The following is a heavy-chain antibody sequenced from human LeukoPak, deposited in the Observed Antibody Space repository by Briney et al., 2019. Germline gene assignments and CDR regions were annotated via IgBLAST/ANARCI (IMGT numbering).Heavy chain of an antibody. CDR1: GFTFSSYA. D-gene: IGHD2-2*01. V-gene: IGHV3-23*01. Sequence: GGSLRLSCAASGFTFSSYAMSWVRQAPGKGLEWVSAISGSGGSTYYADSVKGRFTISRDNSKNTLYLQMNSLEAEDTAVYYCAKTLGYCSSTSCRGYYYYMDVWGKGTTVTVSS. CDR2: ISGSGGST. CDR3: AKTLGYCSSTSCRGYYYYMDV. J-gene: IGHJ6*03.